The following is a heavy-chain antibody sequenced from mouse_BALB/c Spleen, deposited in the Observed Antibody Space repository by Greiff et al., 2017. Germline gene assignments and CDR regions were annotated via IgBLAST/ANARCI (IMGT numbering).Heavy chain of an antibody. CDR3: ARTGYGNYGYFDG. V-gene: IGHV1-12*01. CDR1: GYTFTSYN. D-gene: IGHD2-10*02. Sequence: QVQLQQPGAELVKPGASVKMSCKASGYTFTSYNMHWVKQTPGQGLEWIGAIYPGNGDTSYNQKFKGKATLTADKSSSTAYMQLSSLTSEDSAVYYCARTGYGNYGYFDGWGAGTTVTVSS. J-gene: IGHJ1*01. CDR2: IYPGNGDT.